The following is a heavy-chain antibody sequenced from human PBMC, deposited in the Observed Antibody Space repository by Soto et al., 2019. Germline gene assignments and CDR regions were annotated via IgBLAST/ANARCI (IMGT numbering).Heavy chain of an antibody. CDR1: GGSLSGYY. J-gene: IGHJ4*02. Sequence: QVQLQQWGAGLLKPSETLSLNCAVTGGSLSGYYWSWIRQPPGKGLEWIGEVKDGGHTNYSPSLRGRVTISSDTSNNQLSPRLNSVTAADTGVYYCARGQEGVVATHWDQGSLVTVSS. V-gene: IGHV4-34*01. D-gene: IGHD5-12*01. CDR2: VKDGGHT. CDR3: ARGQEGVVATH.